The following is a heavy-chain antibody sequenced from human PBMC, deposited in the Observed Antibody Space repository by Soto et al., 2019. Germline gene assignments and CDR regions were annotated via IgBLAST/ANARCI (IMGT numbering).Heavy chain of an antibody. V-gene: IGHV1-69*01. CDR3: ATRYNWNYVPALGFDY. Sequence: QVQLVQSGAEVKKPGSSVKVSCKASGGTFSSYAISWVRQAPGQGLAWMGGIIPIFGTANYAQKFQGRVTITADESTSTAYMELSSLRSEDTAVYYCATRYNWNYVPALGFDYWGQGTLVTVSS. J-gene: IGHJ4*02. CDR1: GGTFSSYA. D-gene: IGHD1-7*01. CDR2: IIPIFGTA.